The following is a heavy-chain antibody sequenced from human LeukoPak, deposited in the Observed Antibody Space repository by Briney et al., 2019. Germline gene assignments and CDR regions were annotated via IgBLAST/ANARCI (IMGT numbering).Heavy chain of an antibody. Sequence: SETLSLTCTVSGGSISSYYRSWIRQPPGKGLEWIGYIYYSGSTNYNRSLKSRVTISVDTSKNQFSLKLSSVTAADTVVYYCARGSGYYLVDYWGQGTLVTVSS. CDR3: ARGSGYYLVDY. CDR1: GGSISSYY. CDR2: IYYSGST. J-gene: IGHJ4*02. V-gene: IGHV4-59*01. D-gene: IGHD3-22*01.